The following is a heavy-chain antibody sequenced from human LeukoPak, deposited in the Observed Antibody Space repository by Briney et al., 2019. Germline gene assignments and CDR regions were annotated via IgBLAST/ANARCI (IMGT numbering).Heavy chain of an antibody. Sequence: SETLSLTCAVYGGSFSGYYWSWIRQPPGKGLEWIGEINHSGSTNYNPSLKSRVTVSVDTSKNQFSLKLSSVTAADTAVYYCAKTTIFGVVITGGFDPWGQGTLVTVSS. CDR3: AKTTIFGVVITGGFDP. CDR2: INHSGST. CDR1: GGSFSGYY. J-gene: IGHJ5*02. D-gene: IGHD3-3*01. V-gene: IGHV4-34*01.